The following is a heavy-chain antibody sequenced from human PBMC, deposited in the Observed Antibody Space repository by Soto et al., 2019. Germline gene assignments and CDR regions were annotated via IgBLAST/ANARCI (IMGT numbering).Heavy chain of an antibody. CDR3: AKNLYDYGGKYYYYGMDV. D-gene: IGHD4-17*01. V-gene: IGHV3-30*18. CDR1: GFTFSSYV. CDR2: ISYDGSNK. Sequence: PGGSLRLSCAASGFTFSSYVMHWVRQAPGKGLEWVAVISYDGSNKYYADSVKGRFTISRDNSKNTLYLQMDSLRAEGTAVYYCAKNLYDYGGKYYYYGMDVWGQGTTVTVSS. J-gene: IGHJ6*02.